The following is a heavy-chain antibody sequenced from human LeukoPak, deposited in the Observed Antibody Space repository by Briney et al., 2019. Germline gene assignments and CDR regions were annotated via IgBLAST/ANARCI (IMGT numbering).Heavy chain of an antibody. J-gene: IGHJ3*02. Sequence: SETLSLTCTVSGGSISSYYWSWIRQPPGKGLEWIGYIYYSGSTNYNPSLKSRVTISVDTSKNQFSLKLSSVTAADTAVYYCARSAYYDFWSGYAFDIWGQGTMVTVSS. CDR1: GGSISSYY. CDR3: ARSAYYDFWSGYAFDI. V-gene: IGHV4-59*01. D-gene: IGHD3-3*01. CDR2: IYYSGST.